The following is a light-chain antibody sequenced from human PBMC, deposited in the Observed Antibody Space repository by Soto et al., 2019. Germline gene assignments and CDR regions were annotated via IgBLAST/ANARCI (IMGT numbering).Light chain of an antibody. J-gene: IGKJ4*01. Sequence: ETVLTQSPATLSLSPGETDTLSCRASESVDIYLAWYQQKPGQAPRLLIYHASNRATGIPARFSGSGSGTDCTLTIRSLEPEDSAVYYCRQRSNWSPFTFGGWSRV. CDR2: HAS. V-gene: IGKV3-11*01. CDR3: RQRSNWSPFT. CDR1: ESVDIY.